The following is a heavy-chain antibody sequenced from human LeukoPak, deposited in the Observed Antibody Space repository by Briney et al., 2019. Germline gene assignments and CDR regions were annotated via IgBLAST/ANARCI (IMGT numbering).Heavy chain of an antibody. Sequence: PSQTLSLTCAVSGGSISSGGYPWRWLRQPPGKGLEWIGYIYHSGSTYYNTSLKSRVTISVNMSKNQFSLKLSSVTAADTPVYCCARSGYSGYDYGLWGQGTLVTVSS. J-gene: IGHJ4*02. CDR1: GGSISSGGYP. CDR2: IYHSGST. D-gene: IGHD5-12*01. CDR3: ARSGYSGYDYGL. V-gene: IGHV4-30-2*01.